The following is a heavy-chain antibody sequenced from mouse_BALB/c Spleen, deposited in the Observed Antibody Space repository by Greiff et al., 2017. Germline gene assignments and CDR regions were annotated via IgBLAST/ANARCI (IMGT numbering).Heavy chain of an antibody. CDR2: INPSNGRT. V-gene: IGHV1S81*02. J-gene: IGHJ1*01. CDR1: GYTFTSYW. Sequence: VQLQQPGAELVKPGASVKLSCKASGYTFTSYWMHWVKQRPGQGLEWIGEINPSNGRTNYNEKFKSKATLTVDKSSSTAYMQLSSLTSEDSAVYYCASGGNYPHWYFDVWGAGTTVTVSS. CDR3: ASGGNYPHWYFDV. D-gene: IGHD2-1*01.